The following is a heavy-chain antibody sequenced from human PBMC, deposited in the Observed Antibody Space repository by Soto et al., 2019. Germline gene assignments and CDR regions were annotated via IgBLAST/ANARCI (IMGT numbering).Heavy chain of an antibody. J-gene: IGHJ5*02. CDR1: GGSICSGNYC. V-gene: IGHV4-31*03. Sequence: QVQLQESGPGLVKPSQTLSLTCTVSGGSICSGNYCWSWIRQHPGKSLEWIGYIYYSGSTYYNPSLKRRVTISVDTSKNQFSLQLSSVTAADTAVYYCARWWSGSRQGFDPWGQGTLVTVSS. D-gene: IGHD3-3*01. CDR2: IYYSGST. CDR3: ARWWSGSRQGFDP.